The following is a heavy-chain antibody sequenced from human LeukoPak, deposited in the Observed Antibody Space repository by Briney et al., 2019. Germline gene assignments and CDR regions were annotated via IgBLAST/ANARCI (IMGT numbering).Heavy chain of an antibody. CDR1: VGYISSYY. CDR3: ASGTVSGVIAPHSFHY. CDR2: VFYSGST. V-gene: IGHV4-59*01. D-gene: IGHD3-16*02. Sequence: PSETLSLTCAVSVGYISSYYWTWIRQSPGKALEWIGNVFYSGSTNYNPSLKSRVTISIDTSKNHFSLKLTSVTAADTAVYFCASGTVSGVIAPHSFHYWGRGTLVTVSS. J-gene: IGHJ4*01.